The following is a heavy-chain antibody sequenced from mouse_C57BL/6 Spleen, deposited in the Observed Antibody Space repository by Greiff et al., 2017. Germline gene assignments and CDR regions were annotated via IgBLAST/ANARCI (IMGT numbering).Heavy chain of an antibody. CDR2: ISSGSSTN. J-gene: IGHJ1*03. V-gene: IGHV5-17*01. CDR1: GFTFSDYG. Sequence: EVKLVESGGGLVKPGGSLKLSCAASGFTFSDYGMHWVRQAPEKGLEWVAYISSGSSTNYYADTVKGRFTISRDNAKNTLFLQMTSLRSEDTAMYYCARGTGYWYFDVWGTGTTVTVSS. CDR3: ARGTGYWYFDV.